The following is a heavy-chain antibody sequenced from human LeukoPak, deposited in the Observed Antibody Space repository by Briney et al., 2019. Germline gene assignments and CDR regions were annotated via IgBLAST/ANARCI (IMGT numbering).Heavy chain of an antibody. Sequence: GGSLRLSCAASGFTFSSYAMSWVRQAPGKGLEWVSAISGSGGSTYYADSVKGRFTISRDNSKNTLYLQMNSLRAEDTAVYYCAREGMIVGATQIGSDFDYWGQGTLVTVSS. J-gene: IGHJ4*02. CDR3: AREGMIVGATQIGSDFDY. V-gene: IGHV3-23*01. CDR2: ISGSGGST. D-gene: IGHD1-26*01. CDR1: GFTFSSYA.